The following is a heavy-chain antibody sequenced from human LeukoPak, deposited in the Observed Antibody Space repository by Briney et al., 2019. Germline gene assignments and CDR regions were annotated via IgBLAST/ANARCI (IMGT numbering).Heavy chain of an antibody. V-gene: IGHV1-46*01. CDR1: GYTFASYY. D-gene: IGHD3-22*01. CDR3: AGYYYDSSGDLGYFQH. J-gene: IGHJ1*01. CDR2: INPSGGST. Sequence: GASVKVSCKASGYTFASYYMHWVRQAPGQGLEWMGIINPSGGSTSYAQKFQGRVTMTRDMSTSTVYMELSSLRSEDTAVYYCAGYYYDSSGDLGYFQHWGQGTLVTVSS.